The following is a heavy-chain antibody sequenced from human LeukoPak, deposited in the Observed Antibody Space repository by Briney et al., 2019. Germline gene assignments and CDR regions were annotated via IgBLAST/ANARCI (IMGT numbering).Heavy chain of an antibody. V-gene: IGHV1-2*02. J-gene: IGHJ4*02. CDR3: TRYSDSPKQFDK. D-gene: IGHD1-26*01. CDR2: INVNSGGT. CDR1: ANTFTEDF. Sequence: ASVKVSCKPLANTFTEDFILWVRRAPGQGLEWMGWINVNSGGTHYAQKFQGRVSMTSDTSIATAYMELSGLRSDDTAVYYCTRYSDSPKQFDKLGQVTLVSVSS.